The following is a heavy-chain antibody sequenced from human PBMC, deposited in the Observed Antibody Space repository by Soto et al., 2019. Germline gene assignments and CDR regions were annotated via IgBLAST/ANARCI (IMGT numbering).Heavy chain of an antibody. V-gene: IGHV4-4*07. D-gene: IGHD3-10*01. CDR1: GGSISSYY. CDR3: ARDLGLAEKRFGEVREYGMDV. J-gene: IGHJ6*02. Sequence: QVQLQESGPGLVKPSETLSLTCTVSGGSISSYYWSWIRQPAGKGLEWIGRIYTSGSTNYNPSLKSRVTMSVDTSKNQFSLKLSSVTAADTAVYYCARDLGLAEKRFGEVREYGMDVWGQGTTVTVSS. CDR2: IYTSGST.